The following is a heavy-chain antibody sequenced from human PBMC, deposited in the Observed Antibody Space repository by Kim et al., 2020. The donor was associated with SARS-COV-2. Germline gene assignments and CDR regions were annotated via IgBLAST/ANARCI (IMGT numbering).Heavy chain of an antibody. CDR2: ITRNSGSI. V-gene: IGHV3-9*01. CDR1: GFTFGDYT. D-gene: IGHD6-19*01. Sequence: GGSLRLSCAASGFTFGDYTMNWVRQAPGKGLEWVAAITRNSGSIGYADSVKGRFAISRDNAKNSLYLHMNSLRTEDTALYYCAGWSVYGMDVWGQGTTVTVSS. CDR3: AGWSVYGMDV. J-gene: IGHJ6*02.